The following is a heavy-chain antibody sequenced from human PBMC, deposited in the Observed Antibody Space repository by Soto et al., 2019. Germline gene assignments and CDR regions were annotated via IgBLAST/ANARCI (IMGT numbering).Heavy chain of an antibody. CDR3: ARSPPRVEKNNYAGGWFDP. J-gene: IGHJ5*02. Sequence: QVQLVQSGAEVKKPGASVKVSCKASGYPFTKYDINWVRQATGQGLEWMGWINPNSGNTGYSQKFQGRVTMTSNTSISTAYMELSSLRLDATAVYYCARSPPRVEKNNYAGGWFDPWGQGTLVTVSS. D-gene: IGHD4-4*01. V-gene: IGHV1-8*01. CDR2: INPNSGNT. CDR1: GYPFTKYD.